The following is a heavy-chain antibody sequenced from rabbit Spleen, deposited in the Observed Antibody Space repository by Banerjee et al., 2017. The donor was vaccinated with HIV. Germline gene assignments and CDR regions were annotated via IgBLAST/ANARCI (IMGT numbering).Heavy chain of an antibody. V-gene: IGHV1S40*01. Sequence: QSLEESGGALVKPGASLTLTCKASGFSFNSGYDMCWVRQAPGKGLEWVACAYAGSSGGTYSATWAKGRFTVSKTSSTTVTLQMNSLTAADTATYFCARDHGDSKGAYYSDWLDLWGPGTLVTVS. D-gene: IGHD1-1*01. J-gene: IGHJ5*01. CDR1: GFSFNSGYD. CDR2: AYAGSSGGT. CDR3: ARDHGDSKGAYYSDWLDL.